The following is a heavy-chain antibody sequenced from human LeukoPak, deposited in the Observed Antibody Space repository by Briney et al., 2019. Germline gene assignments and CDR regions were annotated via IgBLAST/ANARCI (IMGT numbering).Heavy chain of an antibody. V-gene: IGHV3-53*01. CDR3: ARDLTTYYHNRRDTFDI. CDR2: IYSGGST. J-gene: IGHJ3*02. Sequence: PGGSLRLSCAASGFTVSSNYMSWVRQAPGKGLEWVSVIYSGGSTYYADSVKARFTISRDNSKNTLYLQMNSLRAEDTAVYYCARDLTTYYHNRRDTFDIWGQGTMVTVSS. D-gene: IGHD3-22*01. CDR1: GFTVSSNY.